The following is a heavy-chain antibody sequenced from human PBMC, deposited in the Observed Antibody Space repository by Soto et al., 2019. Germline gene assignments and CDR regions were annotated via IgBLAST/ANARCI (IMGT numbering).Heavy chain of an antibody. CDR2: ISSDGSKN. D-gene: IGHD6-13*01. CDR3: AKGRIGYYYGLDV. V-gene: IGHV3-30*18. J-gene: IGHJ6*02. CDR1: GFTFTTYG. Sequence: QVQLVESGGGVVQPGRSLRLSCAASGFTFTTYGIHWVRQAPGKGLEWVAVISSDGSKNYFADSVRGRFTISRDNSKNTVYLANHNVRAGDTGVYYCAKGRIGYYYGLDVWGQGNTVVVPS.